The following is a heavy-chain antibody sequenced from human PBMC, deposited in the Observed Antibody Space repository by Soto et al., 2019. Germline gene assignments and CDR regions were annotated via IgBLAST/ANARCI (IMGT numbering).Heavy chain of an antibody. CDR3: ARSGSTVTSDVDY. Sequence: EVQLVESGGGLVKPGGSLRLSCAASGFTFSSYSMNWVSQAPGKGLEWVSSISSSSSYIYYADSVKGRFSISRDNAKNSLYLKMNSLRAEDTAVYYCARSGSTVTSDVDYWGQGTLVTVSS. CDR2: ISSSSSYI. J-gene: IGHJ4*02. V-gene: IGHV3-21*01. D-gene: IGHD4-17*01. CDR1: GFTFSSYS.